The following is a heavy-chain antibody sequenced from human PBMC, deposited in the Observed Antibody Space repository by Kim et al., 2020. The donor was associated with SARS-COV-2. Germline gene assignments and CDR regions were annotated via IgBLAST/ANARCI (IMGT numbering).Heavy chain of an antibody. CDR1: GGSFSGYY. D-gene: IGHD3-10*01. Sequence: SETLSLTCAVYGGSFSGYYWSWIRQPPGKGLEWIGEINHSGSTNYNPSLKSRVTISVDTSKNQFSLKLSSVTAADTAVYYCARNYGSGSYSWFRLLGWF. J-gene: IGHJ5*01. V-gene: IGHV4-34*01. CDR3: ARNYGSGSYSWFRLLGWF. CDR2: INHSGST.